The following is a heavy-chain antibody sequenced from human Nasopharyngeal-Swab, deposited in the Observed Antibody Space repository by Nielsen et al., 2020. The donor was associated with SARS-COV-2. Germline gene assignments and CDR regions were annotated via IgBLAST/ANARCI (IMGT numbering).Heavy chain of an antibody. D-gene: IGHD3-10*01. Sequence: VRQMPGKGLEWMGRIDPSGSYTNYSPSFQGHITISTDKSISTAYLQWSSLKASDTAMYYCARLTYYYGSGKYTSRFDYWGQGTLVTVSS. CDR2: IDPSGSYT. V-gene: IGHV5-10-1*01. CDR3: ARLTYYYGSGKYTSRFDY. J-gene: IGHJ4*02.